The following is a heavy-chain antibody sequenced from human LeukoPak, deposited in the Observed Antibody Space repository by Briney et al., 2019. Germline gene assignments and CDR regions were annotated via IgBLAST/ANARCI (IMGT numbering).Heavy chain of an antibody. CDR2: ISDNGGDT. CDR1: GFTFNNYP. CDR3: ARELEPNYYYYYGMDI. D-gene: IGHD1-1*01. J-gene: IGHJ6*02. Sequence: GGSLRLSCAASGFTFNNYPMSWVRQAPGKGLDWVSAISDNGGDTKYADSVKGRFTISRDNSKNTLYLQMNSLRAEDTAVYYCARELEPNYYYYYGMDIWGQGTTVTVSS. V-gene: IGHV3-23*01.